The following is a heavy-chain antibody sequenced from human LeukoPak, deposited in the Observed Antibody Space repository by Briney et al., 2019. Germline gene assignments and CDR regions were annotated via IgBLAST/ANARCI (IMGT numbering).Heavy chain of an antibody. D-gene: IGHD2-2*01. V-gene: IGHV3-66*01. J-gene: IGHJ4*02. Sequence: GGSLRLSCAASGFTVSSNYMSWVRQAPGKGLEWVSVIYSGGSTYYADSVKGRFTISRDNSKNTLYLQMNSLRAEDTAVYYCAKDFDSSDIVVVPAASHWGQGTLVTVSS. CDR3: AKDFDSSDIVVVPAASH. CDR1: GFTVSSNY. CDR2: IYSGGST.